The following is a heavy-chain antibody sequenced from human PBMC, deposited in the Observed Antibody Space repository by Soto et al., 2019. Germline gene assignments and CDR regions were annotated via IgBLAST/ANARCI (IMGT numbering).Heavy chain of an antibody. V-gene: IGHV3-74*01. CDR2: VNGDGSGT. CDR3: ARDNWNTV. J-gene: IGHJ3*01. Sequence: EVQLVESGGGLVQPGGSLRLSCAASGFTFSNYWMHWVRQAPGKGLVWVSRVNGDGSGTFYADSVKGRFTISRDNAENTVFLQMNSLRSEATAVYYCARDNWNTVWGQGTMVTVSS. CDR1: GFTFSNYW. D-gene: IGHD1-20*01.